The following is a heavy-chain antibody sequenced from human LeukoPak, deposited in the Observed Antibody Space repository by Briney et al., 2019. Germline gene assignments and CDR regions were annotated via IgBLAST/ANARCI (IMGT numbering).Heavy chain of an antibody. CDR3: ARARTLLWFGELSFFDAFDI. J-gene: IGHJ3*02. CDR1: GYTFTSYA. Sequence: ASVKVSCKASGYTFTSYAMHWVRQAPGQRLEWMGWINAGNGNTKYSQEFQGRVTITRDTSASTAYMELSSLRSEDMAVYYCARARTLLWFGELSFFDAFDIWGQGTMVTVSS. V-gene: IGHV1-3*03. D-gene: IGHD3-10*01. CDR2: INAGNGNT.